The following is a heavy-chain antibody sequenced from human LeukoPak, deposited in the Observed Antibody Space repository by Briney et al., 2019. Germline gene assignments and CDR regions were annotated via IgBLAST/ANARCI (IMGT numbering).Heavy chain of an antibody. CDR1: GFIVSSNY. J-gene: IGHJ1*01. CDR3: ARTDETAPAEDFQH. CDR2: IYSGGST. V-gene: IGHV3-53*01. Sequence: PGGSLRLSCAASGFIVSSNYMSWVRQAPGKGLEWVSVIYSGGSTYYADSVKGRFTISRDNSKYTLYLQMKSLRAEDTAVYYCARTDETAPAEDFQHWGQGTLVTVSS. D-gene: IGHD2-21*02.